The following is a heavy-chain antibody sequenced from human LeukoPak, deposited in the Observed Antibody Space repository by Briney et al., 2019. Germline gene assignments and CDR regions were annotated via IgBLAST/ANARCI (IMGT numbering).Heavy chain of an antibody. V-gene: IGHV1-69*04. Sequence: ASVKVSCKASGGTFSSYAISWVRQAPGQGLEWMGRIIPILGIANYAQKFQGRVTIIADKSTSTAYMELSSLRSEDTAVYYCARLGIAAAHFDYWGQGTLVTVSS. CDR3: ARLGIAAAHFDY. D-gene: IGHD6-13*01. CDR2: IIPILGIA. CDR1: GGTFSSYA. J-gene: IGHJ4*02.